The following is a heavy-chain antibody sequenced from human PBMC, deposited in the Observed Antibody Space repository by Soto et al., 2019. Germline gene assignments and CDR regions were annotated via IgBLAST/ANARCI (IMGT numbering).Heavy chain of an antibody. CDR1: GGSVSSGSYY. CDR2: IYYSGST. D-gene: IGHD6-19*01. J-gene: IGHJ5*02. CDR3: ASVPYSSGWYGLFDP. V-gene: IGHV4-61*01. Sequence: SETLSLTCTVSGGSVSSGSYYWSWIRQPPGKGLEWIGYIYYSGSTNYNPSLRSRVTISVDTSKNQFSLKLSSVTAADTAVYYCASVPYSSGWYGLFDPWGQGTLVTVSA.